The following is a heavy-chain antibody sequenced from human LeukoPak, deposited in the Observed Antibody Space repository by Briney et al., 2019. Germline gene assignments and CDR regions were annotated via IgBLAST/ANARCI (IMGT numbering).Heavy chain of an antibody. Sequence: ASVKVSCKASGGTFRSYAISWVRQAPGQGLEWMGGIIPIFGTANYAQKFQGRVTITTDESTSTAYMELSSLRSEDTAVYYCARSTTGEGGTTLGLDYWGQGTLVTVSS. CDR1: GGTFRSYA. CDR3: ARSTTGEGGTTLGLDY. J-gene: IGHJ4*02. D-gene: IGHD1-7*01. V-gene: IGHV1-69*05. CDR2: IIPIFGTA.